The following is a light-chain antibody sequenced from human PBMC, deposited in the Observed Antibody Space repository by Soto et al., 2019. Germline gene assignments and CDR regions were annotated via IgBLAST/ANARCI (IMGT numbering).Light chain of an antibody. J-gene: IGLJ1*01. CDR3: NSYAGNIGYV. Sequence: QSVLTQPASVSGSPGQSITISCTGTSSDVGAYNYVSWYQQHPGKAPKLMXXXXXXXXXXXXXXXXXXKSGNTASLTISGXXPEXEAXYYCNSYAGNIGYVFGTGTKVTVL. CDR2: XXX. CDR1: SSDVGAYNY. V-gene: IGLV2-14*03.